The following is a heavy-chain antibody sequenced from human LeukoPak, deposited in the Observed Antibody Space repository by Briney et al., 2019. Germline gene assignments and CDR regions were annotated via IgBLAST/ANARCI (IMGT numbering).Heavy chain of an antibody. Sequence: SVKVSCKASGGTFSSYASSWVRQAPGQGLEWMGRIIPILGIANYAQKFQGRVTITADKSTSTAYMELSSLRSEDTAVYYCARGSGWYFDPWGQGTLVTVSS. CDR2: IIPILGIA. CDR3: ARGSGWYFDP. D-gene: IGHD6-19*01. V-gene: IGHV1-69*04. J-gene: IGHJ5*02. CDR1: GGTFSSYA.